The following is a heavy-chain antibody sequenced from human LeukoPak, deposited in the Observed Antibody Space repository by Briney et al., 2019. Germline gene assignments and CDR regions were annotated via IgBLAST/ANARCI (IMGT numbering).Heavy chain of an antibody. J-gene: IGHJ4*02. Sequence: GGSQRLSCAASGFTFSSYSMNWVRQAPGEGLEWVSYISSSSSTIYYTDSVKGRFTISRDNAKNSLYVQINSLRDEDTALYYCGRDHTRWLRIPKDYWGQGTLVTVSS. CDR2: ISSSSSTI. D-gene: IGHD2-2*02. V-gene: IGHV3-48*02. CDR3: GRDHTRWLRIPKDY. CDR1: GFTFSSYS.